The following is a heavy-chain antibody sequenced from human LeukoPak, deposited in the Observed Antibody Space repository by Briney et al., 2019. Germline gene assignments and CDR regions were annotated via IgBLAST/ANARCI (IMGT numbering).Heavy chain of an antibody. CDR2: VYTSGST. D-gene: IGHD2-2*03. V-gene: IGHV4-61*02. CDR3: ARDGYCSSARCSDAFDI. CDR1: GGSISSGTYF. Sequence: PSETLSLTCTVSGGSISSGTYFWSWIRQPAGKGLEWIGRVYTSGSTNYNPSLKSRVTISVDTSKNQFSLKLSSVTAADTAVYYCARDGYCSSARCSDAFDIWGQGTMVTVSS. J-gene: IGHJ3*02.